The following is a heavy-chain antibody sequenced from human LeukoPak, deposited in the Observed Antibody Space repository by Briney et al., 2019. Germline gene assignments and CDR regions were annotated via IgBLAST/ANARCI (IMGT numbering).Heavy chain of an antibody. J-gene: IGHJ4*02. V-gene: IGHV4-61*02. CDR3: ARAFTMVRGVITPYYFDY. D-gene: IGHD3-10*01. CDR1: GGSISSGSYY. Sequence: SETLSLTCTVSGGSISSGSYYWSWIRQPAGKGLGWIGRIYTSGSTNYNPSLKSRVTISVDTSKNQFSLKLSSVTAADTAVYYCARAFTMVRGVITPYYFDYWGQGTLVTVSS. CDR2: IYTSGST.